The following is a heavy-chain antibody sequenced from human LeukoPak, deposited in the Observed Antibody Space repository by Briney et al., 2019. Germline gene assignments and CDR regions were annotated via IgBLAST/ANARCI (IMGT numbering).Heavy chain of an antibody. CDR2: IYYSGST. J-gene: IGHJ4*02. CDR1: GGSISRYY. Sequence: SETLSLTCTVSGGSISRYYWSWIRQPPGKGLEWIGYIYYSGSTNYNPSLKSRVTISVDTSKNQFSLKLSSVTAADTAVYYCARVETRDGYNYGYFDYWGQGTLVTVSS. D-gene: IGHD5-24*01. CDR3: ARVETRDGYNYGYFDY. V-gene: IGHV4-59*01.